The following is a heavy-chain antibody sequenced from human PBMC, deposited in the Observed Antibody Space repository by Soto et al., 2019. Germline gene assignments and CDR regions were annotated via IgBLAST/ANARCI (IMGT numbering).Heavy chain of an antibody. J-gene: IGHJ3*02. D-gene: IGHD6-19*01. V-gene: IGHV1-69*06. Sequence: QVQLVQSGAEVKKPGSSVKVSCKASGGTFSSYAISWVRQAPGQGLEWMGGIIPIFGTANYAQKFQGRVTSTADKSTSTAYTGLRSLRSEDTAVYYCARVPAVSWLSNFDIWGQGTMVTVSS. CDR2: IIPIFGTA. CDR1: GGTFSSYA. CDR3: ARVPAVSWLSNFDI.